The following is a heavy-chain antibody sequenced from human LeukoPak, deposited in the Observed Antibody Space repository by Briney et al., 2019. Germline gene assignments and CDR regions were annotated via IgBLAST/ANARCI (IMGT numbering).Heavy chain of an antibody. D-gene: IGHD5-12*01. V-gene: IGHV1-18*01. CDR3: ARNIVFILAPIYYYYMDV. J-gene: IGHJ6*03. CDR1: GYTFPSYG. CDR2: ISAYNGNT. Sequence: ASVKVSCKASGYTFPSYGISWVRQAPGQGLEWMGWISAYNGNTNYAQKLQGRVTMTTDTSTSTAYMELRSLRSDDSAVYYCARNIVFILAPIYYYYMDVWCKGTTVTVSS.